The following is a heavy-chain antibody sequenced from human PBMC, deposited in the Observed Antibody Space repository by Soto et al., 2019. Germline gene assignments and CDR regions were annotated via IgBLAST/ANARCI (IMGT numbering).Heavy chain of an antibody. CDR2: IKQDGSDK. V-gene: IGHV3-7*02. J-gene: IGHJ3*02. Sequence: VGSLRLSCAASGFTLSNYWMGWVRQAPGKGLEWVTNIKQDGSDKHYVDSVKGRFTISRDNAKNSLYLQMNSLRAEDTAVYYCARSWSGAYDIWGQGAMVTVSS. D-gene: IGHD3-10*01. CDR1: GFTLSNYW. CDR3: ARSWSGAYDI.